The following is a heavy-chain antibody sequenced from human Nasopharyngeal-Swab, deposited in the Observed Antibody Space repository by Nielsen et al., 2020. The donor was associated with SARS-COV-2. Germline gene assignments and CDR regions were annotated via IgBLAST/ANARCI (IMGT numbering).Heavy chain of an antibody. CDR1: GGSFRGYY. Sequence: SETLSLTCAVYGGSFRGYYWSWIRQPPGKGLEWIGEINHSGSTNYNPSLKSRVTISVDTSKNQFSLKLSSVTAADTAVYYCARGRGLRHYYYYYGMDVWGQGTTVTVSS. D-gene: IGHD3-3*01. J-gene: IGHJ6*02. CDR2: INHSGST. V-gene: IGHV4-34*01. CDR3: ARGRGLRHYYYYYGMDV.